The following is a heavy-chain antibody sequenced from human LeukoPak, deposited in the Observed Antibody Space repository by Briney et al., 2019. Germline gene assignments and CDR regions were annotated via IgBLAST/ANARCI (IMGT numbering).Heavy chain of an antibody. CDR1: GFTFSSYN. J-gene: IGHJ4*02. CDR3: ARYSGTYRDY. Sequence: GGSLRLSCAASGFTFSSYNMNWVRQAPGKGLEWVSSISSCSSYIFYADSVKGRFTISRDNAKNSLYLQMNSLRAEDTAVYYCARYSGTYRDYWGQGTLVAVSS. D-gene: IGHD1-26*01. V-gene: IGHV3-21*01. CDR2: ISSCSSYI.